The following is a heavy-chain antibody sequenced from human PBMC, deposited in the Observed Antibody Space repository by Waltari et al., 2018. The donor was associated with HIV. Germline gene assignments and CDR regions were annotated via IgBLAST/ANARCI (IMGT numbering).Heavy chain of an antibody. Sequence: VQLLESVGGLVQSGGSLRLSSAASGFPFRCSALNSVRQAPGKGLGWFSSISGSGGTTYYAESVKGRFTISRDTSKITLYRQMNSLRAEDTAVYCCARGGRKWTHPYYWLDPWGQGTLVTGSS. CDR2: ISGSGGTT. CDR1: GFPFRCSA. CDR3: ARGGRKWTHPYYWLDP. J-gene: IGHJ5*02. D-gene: IGHD1-26*01. V-gene: IGHV3-23*01.